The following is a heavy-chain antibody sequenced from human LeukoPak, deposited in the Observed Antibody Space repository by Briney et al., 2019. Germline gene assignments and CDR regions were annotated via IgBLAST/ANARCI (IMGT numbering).Heavy chain of an antibody. CDR3: ARHGYSSSDWFDP. J-gene: IGHJ5*02. CDR2: IYYSGST. V-gene: IGHV4-59*08. CDR1: GGSISSYY. D-gene: IGHD6-13*01. Sequence: SVTLSLICTVSGGSISSYYWRWMRQPPGKALVWIAYIYYSGSTNYNPSLKSRVTISVDTSKNQFSLKLSSVTAADTAVYYCARHGYSSSDWFDPWGQGTLVTVSS.